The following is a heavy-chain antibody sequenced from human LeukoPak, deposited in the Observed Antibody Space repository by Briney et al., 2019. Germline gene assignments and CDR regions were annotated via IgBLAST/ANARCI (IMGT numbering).Heavy chain of an antibody. Sequence: GASVKVSCKASGYTFTSYGISWVRQAPGQGLEWMGWISAYNGNTNYAQKLQGRVTMTTDTSTSTAYMELRSLRSDDTAVYYCARLYLGTYYMTTVTTGGGYFDYWGQGTLVTVSS. CDR3: ARLYLGTYYMTTVTTGGGYFDY. D-gene: IGHD4-17*01. CDR1: GYTFTSYG. J-gene: IGHJ4*02. CDR2: ISAYNGNT. V-gene: IGHV1-18*01.